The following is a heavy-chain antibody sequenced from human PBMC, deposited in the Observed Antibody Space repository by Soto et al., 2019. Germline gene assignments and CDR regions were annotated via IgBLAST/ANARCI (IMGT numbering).Heavy chain of an antibody. D-gene: IGHD2-2*01. J-gene: IGHJ4*02. Sequence: QVQLVESGGGVVQPGRSLRLSCAAPGFTFSSYAMHRVRQAPGKGLEWVAVISYDGSNKYYTDSVKRRFTISRDNPKSPLYLQVNSRRAEDTAVDYCGLGYCSSTCCYERSPGQRPFDYWGQGTLVTVSS. CDR3: GLGYCSSTCCYERSPGQRPFDY. CDR1: GFTFSSYA. V-gene: IGHV3-30-3*01. CDR2: ISYDGSNK.